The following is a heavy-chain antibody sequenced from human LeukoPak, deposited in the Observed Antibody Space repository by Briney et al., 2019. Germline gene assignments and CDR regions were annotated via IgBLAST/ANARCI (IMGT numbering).Heavy chain of an antibody. CDR2: IRSSGDMI. Sequence: GGSLRLSCATSGFTFSSYSMNWVRQAPGKGLEWVSYIRSSGDMIYYADFVKGRFTISRDNAKSSVYLQMNSLRDEDTAVYYCVRGPDALDYWGQGTQVTVSS. CDR3: VRGPDALDY. J-gene: IGHJ4*02. V-gene: IGHV3-48*02. CDR1: GFTFSSYS.